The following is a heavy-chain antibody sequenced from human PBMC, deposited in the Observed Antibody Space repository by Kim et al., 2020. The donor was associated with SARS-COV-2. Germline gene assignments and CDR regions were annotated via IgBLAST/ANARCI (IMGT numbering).Heavy chain of an antibody. CDR2: INIDGGAT. J-gene: IGHJ4*02. D-gene: IGHD6-19*01. Sequence: GGSLRLSCGVSGFTFSKYWMHWVRQAPGEGLVCVSRINIDGGATHYADSVEGRFTISRDNAKDTMYLQMNSLRDDDTAAYYCARGSSEWKGIDHWGQGTLVTVSS. V-gene: IGHV3-74*01. CDR3: ARGSSEWKGIDH. CDR1: GFTFSKYW.